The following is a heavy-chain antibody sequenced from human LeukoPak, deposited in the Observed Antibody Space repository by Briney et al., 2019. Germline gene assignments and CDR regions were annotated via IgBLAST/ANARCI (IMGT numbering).Heavy chain of an antibody. CDR1: GYSFTRYW. J-gene: IGHJ4*02. V-gene: IGHV5-51*01. D-gene: IGHD5-18*01. CDR3: ARHGTGDTAMARSFDY. Sequence: GESLKISCKGSGYSFTRYWIAWVRQMPGKGLEWMAIIYPGDSETRYSPSFQGQVTISADKSISTAYLQWSSLKASDTAMYYCARHGTGDTAMARSFDYWGQGTLVTVSS. CDR2: IYPGDSET.